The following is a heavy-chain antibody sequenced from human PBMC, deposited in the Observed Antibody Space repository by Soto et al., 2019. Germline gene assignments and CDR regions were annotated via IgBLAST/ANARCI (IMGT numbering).Heavy chain of an antibody. D-gene: IGHD2-2*01. CDR1: GGTFSSYA. V-gene: IGHV1-69*13. CDR2: IIPIFGTA. J-gene: IGHJ6*02. Sequence: SVKVSCKASGGTFSSYAISWVRQAPGQGLEWMGGIIPIFGTANYAQKFQGRVTITADESTSTAYMELSSLRSEDTAVYYCARDGYIVVVPAAGDYYYYGMDVWGQGTTVTVSS. CDR3: ARDGYIVVVPAAGDYYYYGMDV.